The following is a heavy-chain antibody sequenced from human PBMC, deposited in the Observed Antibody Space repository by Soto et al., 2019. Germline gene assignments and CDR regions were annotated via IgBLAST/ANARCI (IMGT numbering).Heavy chain of an antibody. CDR3: AREKTGTKDALDY. V-gene: IGHV3-33*01. CDR2: IWYDGSNK. D-gene: IGHD1-7*01. Sequence: GGSLRLSCAASGFTFSSDGMHWVRQAPGKGLEWVAVIWYDGSNKYYADSVKGRFTISRDNSKNTLYLQMNSLRAEDTAVYYCAREKTGTKDALDYWGQGTLVTVSS. CDR1: GFTFSSDG. J-gene: IGHJ4*02.